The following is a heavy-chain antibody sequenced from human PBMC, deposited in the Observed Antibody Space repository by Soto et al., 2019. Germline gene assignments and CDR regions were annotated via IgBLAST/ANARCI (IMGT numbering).Heavy chain of an antibody. CDR3: ATQTGFTNWFDP. J-gene: IGHJ5*02. CDR2: MYYSGSA. CDR1: GGSISSGGYY. Sequence: QVQLQESGPGLVKPSQTLSLTCTVSGGSISSGGYYWSWIRQHPGKGLEWIGYMYYSGSAYYNPSLKRRVTISVDTSKNKFSLKLSSVTAADTAVYYCATQTGFTNWFDPWGQGTLVTVSS. D-gene: IGHD1-1*01. V-gene: IGHV4-31*03.